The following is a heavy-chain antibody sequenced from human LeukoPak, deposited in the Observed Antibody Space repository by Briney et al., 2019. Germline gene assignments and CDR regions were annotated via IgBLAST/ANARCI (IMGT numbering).Heavy chain of an antibody. D-gene: IGHD1-26*01. J-gene: IGHJ4*02. CDR3: ARANSGSYHVLDY. V-gene: IGHV1-69*05. CDR2: IIPIFGTA. CDR1: GGTFSSYA. Sequence: ASVKVSCKASGGTFSSYAISWVRQAPGQGLERMGGIIPIFGTANYAQKFQGRVTITTDESMSTAYMELSSLRSEDTAVYYCARANSGSYHVLDYWGQGTLVTVSS.